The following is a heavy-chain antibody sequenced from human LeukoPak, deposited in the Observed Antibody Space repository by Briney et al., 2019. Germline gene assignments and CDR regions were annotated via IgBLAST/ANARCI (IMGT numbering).Heavy chain of an antibody. D-gene: IGHD3-9*01. Sequence: GGSLRLSCAASGFTFSSYAMSWVGQSPGKGLEWVSGLSGGGGSTYYAYYTDSVKGRFTISRDNSKNTLYLEMNSLRAEDTAVYYCAKFYDILTSYFDYWGQGTLVTVSS. V-gene: IGHV3-23*01. CDR1: GFTFSSYA. CDR2: LSGGGGST. J-gene: IGHJ4*02. CDR3: AKFYDILTSYFDY.